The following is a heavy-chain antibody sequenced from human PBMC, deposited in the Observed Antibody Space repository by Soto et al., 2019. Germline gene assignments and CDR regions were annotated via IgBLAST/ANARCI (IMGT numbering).Heavy chain of an antibody. J-gene: IGHJ6*02. CDR1: GFTFSSYG. CDR2: ISYDGSNK. CDR3: ARVGIAAAGRDRYYYYGMDV. V-gene: IGHV3-30*03. D-gene: IGHD6-13*01. Sequence: GGSLRLSCAASGFTFSSYGMHWVRQAPGKGLEWVAVISYDGSNKYYADSVKGRFTISRDNSKNTLYLQMNSLRAEDTAVYYCARVGIAAAGRDRYYYYGMDVWGQGTTVTVSS.